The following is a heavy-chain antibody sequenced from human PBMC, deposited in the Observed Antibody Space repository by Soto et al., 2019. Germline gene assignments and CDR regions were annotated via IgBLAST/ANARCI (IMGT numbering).Heavy chain of an antibody. CDR1: GFTFNRHP. Sequence: GGSLRLSCAASGFTFNRHPLHWVRQAPGKGLEWVAVISHDGNNKYYADSVKGRFTVSRDNAKNSLYLQMNILRAEDTAMYYCARRTVTTSYYFDYWGQGTLVTVSS. D-gene: IGHD4-17*01. CDR3: ARRTVTTSYYFDY. J-gene: IGHJ4*02. V-gene: IGHV3-30-3*01. CDR2: ISHDGNNK.